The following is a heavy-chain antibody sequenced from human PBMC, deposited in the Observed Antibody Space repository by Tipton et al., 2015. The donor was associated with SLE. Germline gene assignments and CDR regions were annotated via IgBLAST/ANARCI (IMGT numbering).Heavy chain of an antibody. CDR2: INTDETII. CDR1: GFTFSNYW. CDR3: VGGLGDY. V-gene: IGHV3-74*01. Sequence: GSLRLSCAASGFTFSNYWMHWVRRAPGKGLVWVARINTDETIINYADSVKGRFTISRDNAKTRLYLQMNSLRVEDTAVYYCVGGLGDYWGRGTLVTVSS. D-gene: IGHD3/OR15-3a*01. J-gene: IGHJ4*02.